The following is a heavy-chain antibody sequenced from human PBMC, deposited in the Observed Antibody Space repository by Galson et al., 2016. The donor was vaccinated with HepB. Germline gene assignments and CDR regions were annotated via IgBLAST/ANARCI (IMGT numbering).Heavy chain of an antibody. J-gene: IGHJ4*02. CDR3: ASLDNRRGGEY. V-gene: IGHV4-4*02. Sequence: SETLSLTCAVSGASISNMNWWSWVRQPPGKGLEWIGEIYHSGSTNYNPSLKSRVTMSVDKSKNQFSLKLSSVTAADTAVYYCASLDNRRGGEYCGQGSLVTVSS. D-gene: IGHD1-14*01. CDR1: GASISNMNW. CDR2: IYHSGST.